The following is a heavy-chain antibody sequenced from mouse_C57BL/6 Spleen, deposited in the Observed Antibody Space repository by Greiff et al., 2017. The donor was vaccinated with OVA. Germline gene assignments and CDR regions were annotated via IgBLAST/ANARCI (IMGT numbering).Heavy chain of an antibody. D-gene: IGHD2-2*01. J-gene: IGHJ3*01. V-gene: IGHV1-4*01. CDR3: ARVGSGYDWFAY. Sequence: VQLKQSGAELARPGASVKMSCKASGYTFTSYTMHWVKQRPGQGLEWIGYINPSSGYTKYNQKFKDKSTLTADKSSSTAYMQLSSLTSEDSAVYYCARVGSGYDWFAYWGQGTLVSVSA. CDR1: GYTFTSYT. CDR2: INPSSGYT.